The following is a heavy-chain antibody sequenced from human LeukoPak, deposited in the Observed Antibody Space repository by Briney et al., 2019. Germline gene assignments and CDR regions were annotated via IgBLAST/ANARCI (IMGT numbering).Heavy chain of an antibody. CDR3: ARGMTVAANWFDR. CDR1: GFTFSNYW. D-gene: IGHD6-19*01. CDR2: INQDGNGK. Sequence: GGSLRFSGAASGFTFSNYWMTWVRQAPGKGPKWVANINQDGNGKYFVESVKGRFTISRDNAKNSLYLQMNSLRAEDTAVYYCARGMTVAANWFDRWGQGTLVTVSS. J-gene: IGHJ5*02. V-gene: IGHV3-7*01.